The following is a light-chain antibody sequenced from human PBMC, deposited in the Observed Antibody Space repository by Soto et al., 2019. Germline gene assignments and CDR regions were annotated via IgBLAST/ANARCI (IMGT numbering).Light chain of an antibody. CDR1: QSVGKY. J-gene: IGKJ1*01. V-gene: IGKV3-11*01. CDR3: QQRGNRPPWT. Sequence: EIVMTQFPATLSLCPGERATLSCRASQSVGKYLVWYQQKPGQAPRLLIYDASNRATGIPARFSGSGSGTDFTLTISSLEPEDFAVYYCQQRGNRPPWTFGQGTKVDIK. CDR2: DAS.